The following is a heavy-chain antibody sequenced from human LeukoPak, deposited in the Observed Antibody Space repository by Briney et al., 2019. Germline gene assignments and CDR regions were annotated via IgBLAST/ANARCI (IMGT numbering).Heavy chain of an antibody. J-gene: IGHJ4*02. CDR3: TRGHTSTSHPLHFDY. CDR2: IDTNTGNP. D-gene: IGHD2-2*01. Sequence: GASVKVSCKASGYTFTNYTINWVRLAPGQGLEWMGWIDTNTGNPTYAQGFAGRFVFSLDTSVTTTYLQISSLRAEDTAVYYCTRGHTSTSHPLHFDYWGQGTLVTVSS. V-gene: IGHV7-4-1*02. CDR1: GYTFTNYT.